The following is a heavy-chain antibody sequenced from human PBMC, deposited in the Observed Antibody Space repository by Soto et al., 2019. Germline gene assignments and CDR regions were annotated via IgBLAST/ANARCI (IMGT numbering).Heavy chain of an antibody. V-gene: IGHV4-31*03. CDR1: GGSISSGGYY. D-gene: IGHD2-2*01. CDR2: IYYSGST. Sequence: SETLSLTCTVSGGSISSGGYYWCWIRQHPGKGLEWIGYIYYSGSTYYNPSLKSRVTISVDTSKNQFSLKLSSVTAADTAVYYCAIGVVVPAARSYYYYYYMDVWGKGTTVTVS. J-gene: IGHJ6*03. CDR3: AIGVVVPAARSYYYYYYMDV.